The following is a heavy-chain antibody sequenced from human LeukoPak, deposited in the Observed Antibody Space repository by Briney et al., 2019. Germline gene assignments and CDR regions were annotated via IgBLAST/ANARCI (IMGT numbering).Heavy chain of an antibody. CDR1: GFTFSSYA. D-gene: IGHD3-10*01. CDR2: ISGSGGST. J-gene: IGHJ4*02. V-gene: IGHV3-23*01. CDR3: AKDAVAYASGSYYFY. Sequence: GGSLRLSCAASGFTFSSYAMSWVRQAPGEGLEWVSAISGSGGSTYYADSVKGRFTISRDNSKNTLYLQMNSLRAEDTAVYFCAKDAVAYASGSYYFYWGQGTLVTVSS.